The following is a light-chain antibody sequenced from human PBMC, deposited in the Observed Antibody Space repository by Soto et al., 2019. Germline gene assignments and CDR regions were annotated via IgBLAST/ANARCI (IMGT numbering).Light chain of an antibody. J-gene: IGLJ2*01. CDR1: SSDVGSYNL. CDR3: CSYAGSSPL. CDR2: EGS. V-gene: IGLV2-23*01. Sequence: QSALTQPASVSGSPGQSITISCTGTSSDVGSYNLVSWYQQHPGKAPKLMIYEGSKRPSGVSNRFSGSKSGNTASLTISGLQAEDEGDYYCCSYAGSSPLFGGGTKLTVL.